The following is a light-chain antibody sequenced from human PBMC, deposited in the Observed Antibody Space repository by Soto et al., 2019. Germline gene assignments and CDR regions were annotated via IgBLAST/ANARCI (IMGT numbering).Light chain of an antibody. CDR2: DAS. CDR1: QSVSNY. Sequence: EIVLTQSPATLSLSPGERATLSCRSSQSVSNYFAWYQQKPGRAPRLLIYDASNRATGIPARFIGSGSGTNFTLTISSLELEDFAVYYCQQRSNWPITFGKGTRLEIK. J-gene: IGKJ5*01. CDR3: QQRSNWPIT. V-gene: IGKV3-11*01.